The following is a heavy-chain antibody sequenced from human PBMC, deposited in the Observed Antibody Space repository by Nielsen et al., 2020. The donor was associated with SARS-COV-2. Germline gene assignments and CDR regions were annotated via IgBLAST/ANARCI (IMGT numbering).Heavy chain of an antibody. J-gene: IGHJ4*02. Sequence: SETLSLTCTVSGGSISNYYWTWIRQSPGKGLEWIGYVSYSGTTNYNPSLKSRVTISLDTSKNQFFLKLSSVAAADRAVYYCARGRRYYDSSGYYFDYWGQGTLVTVSS. CDR1: GGSISNYY. D-gene: IGHD3-22*01. CDR3: ARGRRYYDSSGYYFDY. V-gene: IGHV4-59*01. CDR2: VSYSGTT.